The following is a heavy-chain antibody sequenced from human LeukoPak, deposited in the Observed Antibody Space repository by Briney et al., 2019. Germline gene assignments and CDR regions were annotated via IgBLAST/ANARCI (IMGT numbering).Heavy chain of an antibody. CDR3: ARETSLKGAHYMGV. Sequence: SETLSLTCTLSGGSLSSYYWSWIRQPPGKGREWIGYIYYSGSTNYNPSLKSRVTISGDTSKNQFSLKQSSVTGADTAVYYCARETSLKGAHYMGVWGKGTTVTISS. V-gene: IGHV4-59*01. CDR1: GGSLSSYY. CDR2: IYYSGST. J-gene: IGHJ6*03. D-gene: IGHD3-16*01.